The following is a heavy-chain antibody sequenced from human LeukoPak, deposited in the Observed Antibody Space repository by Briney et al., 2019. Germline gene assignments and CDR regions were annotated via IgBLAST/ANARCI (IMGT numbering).Heavy chain of an antibody. CDR2: IYYSGST. CDR3: ARSYYDSSGDYYYYYGMDV. D-gene: IGHD3-22*01. CDR1: GGSISSGGYY. J-gene: IGHJ6*02. V-gene: IGHV4-31*03. Sequence: SETLSPTCTVSGGSISSGGYYWSWIRQHPGKGLEWIGYIYYSGSTYYNPSLKSRVTISVDTSKNQFSLKLSSVTAADTAVYYCARSYYDSSGDYYYYYGMDVWGQGTTVTVSS.